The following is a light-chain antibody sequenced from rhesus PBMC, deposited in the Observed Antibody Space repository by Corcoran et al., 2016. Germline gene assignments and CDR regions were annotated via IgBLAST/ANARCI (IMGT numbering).Light chain of an antibody. CDR1: QSISTY. V-gene: IGKV3-24*03. Sequence: EIVMTQSPATLALSPGERATLSCRASQSISTYLAWYQQKPGQAPRLLISGASNRATGIADRFSGTGSGTEFTLTLSNLEPEDVGIYFCLQTSNWPLTFGGGTKVEIK. CDR3: LQTSNWPLT. CDR2: GAS. J-gene: IGKJ4*01.